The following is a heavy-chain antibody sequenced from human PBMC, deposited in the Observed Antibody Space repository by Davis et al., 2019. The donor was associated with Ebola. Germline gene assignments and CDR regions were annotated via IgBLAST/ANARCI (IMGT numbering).Heavy chain of an antibody. V-gene: IGHV3-11*01. J-gene: IGHJ6*02. D-gene: IGHD6-6*01. CDR1: GFTFSNYY. CDR3: ARGAGQLVLYYYYGMDV. CDR2: ISGSATPI. Sequence: GGSLRLSCAASGFTFSNYYMSWVRQAPGKGLEWISYISGSATPIFYADSVRGRFTISRDNGKKILYLQMNGLRAEDTAVYYCARGAGQLVLYYYYGMDVWGQGTTVTVSS.